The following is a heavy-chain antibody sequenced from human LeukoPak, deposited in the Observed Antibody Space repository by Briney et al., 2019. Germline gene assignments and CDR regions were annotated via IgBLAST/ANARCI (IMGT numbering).Heavy chain of an antibody. CDR1: GFIFTTYA. D-gene: IGHD4-17*01. CDR2: VSSSGSDT. J-gene: IGHJ3*02. Sequence: PGGSLRLSCAASGFIFTTYAMGWVRQLPGKGLEWVSSVSSSGSDTYYTSSVKGRFTISRDNSKNTLYLQMNSLRAEDTAVYYCAKVTVTIDPGAFDIWGQGTMVTVSS. CDR3: AKVTVTIDPGAFDI. V-gene: IGHV3-23*05.